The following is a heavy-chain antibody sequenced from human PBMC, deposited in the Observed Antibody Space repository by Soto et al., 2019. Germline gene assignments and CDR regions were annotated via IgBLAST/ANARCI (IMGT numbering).Heavy chain of an antibody. Sequence: EVQLVESGGGLVQPGGSLKLSCAASGFTFSGSAMHWVRQASGKGLEWVGRIRSKANSLATAYAASVKGRFTIFRDDTKNTAYLQMNSLKTEDTAVYYCTRLHSCYHWEFDYWGQGTLVTVSS. CDR1: GFTFSGSA. CDR2: IRSKANSLAT. V-gene: IGHV3-73*02. CDR3: TRLHSCYHWEFDY. J-gene: IGHJ4*02. D-gene: IGHD5-12*01.